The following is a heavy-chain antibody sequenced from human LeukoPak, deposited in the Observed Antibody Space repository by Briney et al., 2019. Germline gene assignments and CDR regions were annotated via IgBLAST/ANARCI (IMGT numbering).Heavy chain of an antibody. V-gene: IGHV3-11*01. D-gene: IGHD6-13*01. CDR1: GFPFSGYY. J-gene: IGHJ4*02. Sequence: GGSLRLSCAASGFPFSGYYMTWIRQAPGKGLEWVSYISSSGSTIYYADSVKGRFTISRDNVKNSLYLQMNSLRAEDTAVYYCARDRAAAGPDHWGQGTLVTVSS. CDR3: ARDRAAAGPDH. CDR2: ISSSGSTI.